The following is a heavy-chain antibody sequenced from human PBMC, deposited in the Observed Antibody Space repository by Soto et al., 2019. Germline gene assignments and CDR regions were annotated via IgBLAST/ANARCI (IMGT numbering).Heavy chain of an antibody. V-gene: IGHV3-7*04. CDR3: TRGGFNGYYIY. J-gene: IGHJ4*02. D-gene: IGHD3-22*01. CDR2: IKEDGSEK. CDR1: GFTFSSYW. Sequence: PGGSLRLSCAASGFTFSSYWMSWVRQAPGKGLEWVAKIKEDGSEKYYVDSVKGRFTISRDNTKNSLNLQMNSLRAEDTAVYYCTRGGFNGYYIYWGQGVLVTVSS.